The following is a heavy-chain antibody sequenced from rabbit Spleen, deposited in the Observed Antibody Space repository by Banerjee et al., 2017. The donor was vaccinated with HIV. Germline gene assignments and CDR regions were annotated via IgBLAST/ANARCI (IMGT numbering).Heavy chain of an antibody. V-gene: IGHV1S40*01. Sequence: QSLEESGGDLVKPGASLTLTCTASGFSFSSSNHMCWVRQAPGKGLEWIACIYTGRRVSTYYATWVNGRFTISKTSSTTVTLQMTSLTVADTATYFCARAANFDRYATDLGLWGQGTLVTVS. CDR1: GFSFSSSNH. D-gene: IGHD6-1*01. CDR3: ARAANFDRYATDLGL. J-gene: IGHJ3*01. CDR2: IYTGRRVST.